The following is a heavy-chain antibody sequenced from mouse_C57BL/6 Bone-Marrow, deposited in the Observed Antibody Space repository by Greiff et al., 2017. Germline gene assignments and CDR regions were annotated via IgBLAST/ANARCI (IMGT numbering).Heavy chain of an antibody. CDR1: GYTFTSYW. V-gene: IGHV1-64*01. D-gene: IGHD1-1*01. Sequence: QVQLQQSGAELVKPGASVKLSCKASGYTFTSYWMHWVKQRPGQGLEWIGMIHPNSGSTNYNEKFKSKATLTVDKSSSTAYMQLSSLTSDDSAVYYCARAAYVFAYWGQGTLVTVSA. J-gene: IGHJ3*01. CDR3: ARAAYVFAY. CDR2: IHPNSGST.